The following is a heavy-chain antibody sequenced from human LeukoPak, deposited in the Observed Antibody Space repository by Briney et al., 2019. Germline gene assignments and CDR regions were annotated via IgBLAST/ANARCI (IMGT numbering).Heavy chain of an antibody. J-gene: IGHJ6*03. V-gene: IGHV1-8*03. Sequence: VASVKVSCKASGYTFTSYDINWVRQATGQRLEWMGWMNPNSGNTGYAQKFQGRVTITRNTSISTAYMELSSLRSEDTAVYYCAREFYDFWSGYLSYYMDVWGKGTTVTVSS. CDR2: MNPNSGNT. CDR3: AREFYDFWSGYLSYYMDV. CDR1: GYTFTSYD. D-gene: IGHD3-3*01.